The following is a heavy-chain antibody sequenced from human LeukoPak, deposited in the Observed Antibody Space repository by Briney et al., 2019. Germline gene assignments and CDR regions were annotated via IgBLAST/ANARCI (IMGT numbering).Heavy chain of an antibody. CDR3: TRDRGYCSGVNCYPVFDF. Sequence: GGSLRLSCAASGFTFSSYAMNWVRQAPGKGLEWVGFIRSKGYGGTADYAASVKGRFTISRDDSKSIAYLQMHSLNPEDTAVYYCTRDRGYCSGVNCYPVFDFWGRGTPVTVSS. J-gene: IGHJ4*02. CDR2: IRSKGYGGTA. V-gene: IGHV3-49*04. CDR1: GFTFSSYA. D-gene: IGHD2-15*01.